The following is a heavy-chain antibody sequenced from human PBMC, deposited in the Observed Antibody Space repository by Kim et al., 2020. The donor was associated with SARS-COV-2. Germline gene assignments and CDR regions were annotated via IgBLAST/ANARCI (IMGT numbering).Heavy chain of an antibody. J-gene: IGHJ3*02. Sequence: GGSLRLSCAASGFTFSSYGMHWVRQAPGKGLEWVAVIWYDGSSTYYADSVKGRFTISRDNSKNTLYLQMNSLRAEDTAVYYCAKEKEWLRYAFDIWGQGTMVTVSS. V-gene: IGHV3-33*06. CDR3: AKEKEWLRYAFDI. CDR2: IWYDGSST. CDR1: GFTFSSYG. D-gene: IGHD5-12*01.